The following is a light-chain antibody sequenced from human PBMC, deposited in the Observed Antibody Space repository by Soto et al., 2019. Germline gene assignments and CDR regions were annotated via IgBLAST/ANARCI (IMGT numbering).Light chain of an antibody. CDR1: QSVSTY. CDR2: DAF. CDR3: QQCNKWQIT. J-gene: IGKJ5*01. Sequence: EIVLTQSPATLYLSPGERATLSFRASQSVSTYLAWYQQQPGQAPRRLIYDAFNSATGSPARFSGSRSGTVFTLTICCPDPDGFAVYRCQQCNKWQIT. V-gene: IGKV3-11*01.